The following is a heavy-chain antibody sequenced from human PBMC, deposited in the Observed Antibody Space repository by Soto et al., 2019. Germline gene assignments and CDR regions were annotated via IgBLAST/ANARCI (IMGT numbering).Heavy chain of an antibody. D-gene: IGHD5-18*01. CDR3: ARWRGAGYSYGIDY. V-gene: IGHV1-69*13. Sequence: ASVKVSCKASGGTFSSYAISWVRQAPGQGLEWMGGIIPIFGTANYAQKFQGRVTITADESTRTAYMELSSLRSEDTAVYYCARWRGAGYSYGIDYWGQGTLVTVSS. CDR2: IIPIFGTA. J-gene: IGHJ4*02. CDR1: GGTFSSYA.